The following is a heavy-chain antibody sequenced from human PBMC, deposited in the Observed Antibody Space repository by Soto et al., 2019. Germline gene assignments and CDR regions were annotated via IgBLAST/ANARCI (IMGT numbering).Heavy chain of an antibody. CDR3: ASGFRNGFNV. Sequence: EVQLVESGGGLVKPGGSLRLSCVASGFTFSGYSINWVRQAPGKGLEWVSYISGPSIYIYYADSVKGRFTISRDNDKSAVYLQLNSLRAEETAVDYCASGFRNGFNVWGQGTTVSVSS. J-gene: IGHJ6*02. V-gene: IGHV3-21*01. D-gene: IGHD2-8*01. CDR1: GFTFSGYS. CDR2: ISGPSIYI.